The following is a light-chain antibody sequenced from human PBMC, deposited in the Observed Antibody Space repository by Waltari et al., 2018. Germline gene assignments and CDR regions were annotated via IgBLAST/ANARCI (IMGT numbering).Light chain of an antibody. Sequence: QSAPTQPASVSGSPGQSITISCTGTNSDVGRYNLVSWYQQHPDKAPKLIIYDVPERPSVVSYRLSGSKSGNTASLTISGLQAEDEADYYCCSYAGSFTWVFGGGTKLTVL. J-gene: IGLJ3*02. CDR2: DVP. CDR3: CSYAGSFTWV. V-gene: IGLV2-23*02. CDR1: NSDVGRYNL.